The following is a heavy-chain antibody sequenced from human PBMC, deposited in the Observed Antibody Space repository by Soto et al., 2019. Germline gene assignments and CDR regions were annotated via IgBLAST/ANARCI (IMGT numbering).Heavy chain of an antibody. J-gene: IGHJ4*02. D-gene: IGHD3-10*01. CDR1: GFPFDDHA. Sequence: EVQLVESGGGLVQPGRSLRLSCAASGFPFDDHAMHWVRQAPGMGLEWVSGISWNSDTIGYADSVKGRFTVSRDNAKNSLYLQMNSLRAEDTALYYCAMAGNAYYYGAGSYGVFDYRGQGTLVTVSS. CDR3: AMAGNAYYYGAGSYGVFDY. CDR2: ISWNSDTI. V-gene: IGHV3-9*01.